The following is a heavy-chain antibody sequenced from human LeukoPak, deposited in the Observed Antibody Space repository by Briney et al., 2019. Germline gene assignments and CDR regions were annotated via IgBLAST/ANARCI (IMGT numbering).Heavy chain of an antibody. V-gene: IGHV4-59*01. CDR1: GGSISSYY. Sequence: SETLSLTCTVSGGSISSYYWSWIRQPPGKGLEWIGHIYHSGSTKYNPSLKSRVTISVDTSKNQFSLKLSSVTAADTAVYYCARGPYSYDSSGAFDIWGQGTMVTVSS. CDR3: ARGPYSYDSSGAFDI. J-gene: IGHJ3*02. D-gene: IGHD3-22*01. CDR2: IYHSGST.